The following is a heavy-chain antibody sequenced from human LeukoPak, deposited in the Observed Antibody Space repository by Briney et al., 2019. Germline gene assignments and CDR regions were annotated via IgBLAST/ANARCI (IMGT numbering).Heavy chain of an antibody. CDR2: INPSGGST. Sequence: ASVKLSCTVSRYWFHLHNIHLVRRAPGQGLEWIGIINPSGGSTRYAQKFQGRVTMTSDTSTSTVYMDLSRMTFAATAASFCARAGYYESSGSFDLWGQGALFTVSS. J-gene: IGHJ5*02. V-gene: IGHV1-46*02. D-gene: IGHD3-22*01. CDR1: RYWFHLHN. CDR3: ARAGYYESSGSFDL.